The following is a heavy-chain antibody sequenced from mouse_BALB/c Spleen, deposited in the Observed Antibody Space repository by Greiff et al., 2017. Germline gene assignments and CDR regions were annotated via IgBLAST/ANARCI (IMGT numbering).Heavy chain of an antibody. J-gene: IGHJ2*01. V-gene: IGHV3-2*02. Sequence: EVKLLESGPGLVKPSQSLSLTCTVTGYSITSDYAWNWIRQFPGNKLEWMGYISYSGSTSYNPSLKSRISITRDTSKNQFFLQLNSVTTEDTATYYCARWYYYGSSYDPFDYWGQGTTLTVSS. CDR1: GYSITSDYA. D-gene: IGHD1-1*01. CDR2: ISYSGST. CDR3: ARWYYYGSSYDPFDY.